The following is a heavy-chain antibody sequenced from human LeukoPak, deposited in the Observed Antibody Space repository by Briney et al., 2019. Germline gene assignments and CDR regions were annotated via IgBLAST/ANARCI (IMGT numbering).Heavy chain of an antibody. CDR2: ITSSSSDT. CDR3: ARDYDILTGYFRGGFDY. Sequence: GGSLRLSCAASGFTFSDYYMSWIRQAPGKGLEWISYITSSSSDTNYADSVKGRFTISRDNAKKSLYFQMNSLRAEDTAVYYCARDYDILTGYFRGGFDYWGQGTLVTVSS. J-gene: IGHJ4*02. CDR1: GFTFSDYY. D-gene: IGHD3-9*01. V-gene: IGHV3-11*05.